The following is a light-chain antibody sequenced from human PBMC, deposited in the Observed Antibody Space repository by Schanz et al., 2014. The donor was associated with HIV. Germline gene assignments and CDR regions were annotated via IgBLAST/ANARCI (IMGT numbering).Light chain of an antibody. Sequence: IQMTQSPSTVSASVGDRVTITCRASQTIGRLMAWYQQKPGRAPKLLIYQASTLETGVPSRFSGSGSGTEFTLTITNLQPDDFATYYCLQYNDDVYTFGQGTKLEIK. CDR2: QAS. CDR1: QTIGRL. J-gene: IGKJ2*01. CDR3: LQYNDDVYT. V-gene: IGKV1-5*03.